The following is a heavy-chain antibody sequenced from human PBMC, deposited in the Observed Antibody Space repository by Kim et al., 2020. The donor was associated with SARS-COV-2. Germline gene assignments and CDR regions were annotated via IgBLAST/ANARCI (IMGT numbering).Heavy chain of an antibody. V-gene: IGHV1-58*01. CDR3: AAHITIFGVVSKEDWFDP. Sequence: SVKVSCKASGFTFTSSAVQWVRQARGQRLEWIGWIVVGSGNTNYAQKFQERVTITRDMSTSTAYMELSSLRSEDTAVYYCAAHITIFGVVSKEDWFDPRGQGTLVTVSS. D-gene: IGHD3-3*01. CDR2: IVVGSGNT. J-gene: IGHJ5*02. CDR1: GFTFTSSA.